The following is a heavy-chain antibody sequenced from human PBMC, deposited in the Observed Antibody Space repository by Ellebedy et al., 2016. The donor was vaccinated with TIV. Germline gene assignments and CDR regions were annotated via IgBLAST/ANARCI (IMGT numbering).Heavy chain of an antibody. CDR2: IYYRGLT. CDR3: ARHAPSYDCWSSPGFDY. Sequence: MPGGSLRLSCVVSGVSIGDTRYYWAWIRQSPGQGLEWIGSIYYRGLTYEIPSFKSRATISVDPSKNQFPLKLSPVTAADTALYYCARHAPSYDCWSSPGFDYWGQGTLLTVSS. V-gene: IGHV4-39*01. J-gene: IGHJ4*02. D-gene: IGHD3-3*01. CDR1: GVSIGDTRYY.